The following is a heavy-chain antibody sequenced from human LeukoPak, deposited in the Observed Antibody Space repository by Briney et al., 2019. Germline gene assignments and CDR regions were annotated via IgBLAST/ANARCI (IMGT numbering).Heavy chain of an antibody. Sequence: GSLRLSCAASGFTFSTYAMSWVRQAPGKGLEWVSVISGSGGSTYYADSMKGRFTISRDSSKNTLYLQMNSLRAEDTAVYYCAKQYYGSGSYYVRFDYWGQGTLVTVSS. J-gene: IGHJ4*02. CDR1: GFTFSTYA. CDR2: ISGSGGST. D-gene: IGHD3-10*01. V-gene: IGHV3-23*01. CDR3: AKQYYGSGSYYVRFDY.